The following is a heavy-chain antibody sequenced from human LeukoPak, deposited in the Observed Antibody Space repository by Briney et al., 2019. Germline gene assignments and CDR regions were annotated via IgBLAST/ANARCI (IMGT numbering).Heavy chain of an antibody. CDR2: ISGSGGST. Sequence: AGGSLRLSCAASGFTFSAYAMNWVRQAPGKGLEWVSAISGSGGSTYYADSVKGRFTISRDNSKNTLYLQMNSLRAEDTAVYYCAKDQSGGSYYYYYYGMDVWGQGTTVTVSS. CDR3: AKDQSGGSYYYYYYGMDV. J-gene: IGHJ6*02. CDR1: GFTFSAYA. V-gene: IGHV3-23*01. D-gene: IGHD1-26*01.